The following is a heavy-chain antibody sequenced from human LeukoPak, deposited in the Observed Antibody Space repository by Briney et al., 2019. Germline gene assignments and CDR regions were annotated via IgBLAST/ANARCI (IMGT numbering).Heavy chain of an antibody. CDR3: ARGVDIVVVPAASWDMDV. J-gene: IGHJ6*03. CDR1: GGTFSSYA. CDR2: IIPIFGTA. V-gene: IGHV1-69*13. D-gene: IGHD2-2*03. Sequence: GASVKVSCKASGGTFSSYAISWVRQAPGQGLEWMGGIIPIFGTANYAQKFQGRVTITADESTSTAYMELSSLRSEDTAVYYCARGVDIVVVPAASWDMDVWGKGTTVTVSS.